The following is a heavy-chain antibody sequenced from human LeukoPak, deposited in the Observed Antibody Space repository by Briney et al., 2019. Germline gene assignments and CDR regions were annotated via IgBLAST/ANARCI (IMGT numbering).Heavy chain of an antibody. CDR2: IYHSGST. CDR1: GYSISSGYY. V-gene: IGHV4-38-2*02. Sequence: SETLSLTCTVSGYSISSGYYWGWIRQPPGKGLEWIGSIYHSGSTCYNPSLKSRVTISVDTSKNQFSLKLSSVTAADTAVYYCARVVEMATIALDAFDIWGQGTMVTVSS. CDR3: ARVVEMATIALDAFDI. D-gene: IGHD5-24*01. J-gene: IGHJ3*02.